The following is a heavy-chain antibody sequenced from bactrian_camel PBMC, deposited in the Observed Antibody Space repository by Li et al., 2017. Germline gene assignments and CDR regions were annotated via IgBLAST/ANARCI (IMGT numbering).Heavy chain of an antibody. D-gene: IGHD5*01. J-gene: IGHJ4*01. CDR1: EYIRGSKY. Sequence: HVQLVESGGGSVQAGGILRLSCTANEYIRGSKYVAWFRQTPGGEREGVAAISTPGTTNLAYSVKGRFTISQDRAKNMVFLQMNSLAPEDTGMYYCAAAPLAPLVWNNAAGYTRWGQGTQVTVS. V-gene: IGHV3S53*01. CDR3: AAAPLAPLVWNNAAGYTR. CDR2: ISTPGTT.